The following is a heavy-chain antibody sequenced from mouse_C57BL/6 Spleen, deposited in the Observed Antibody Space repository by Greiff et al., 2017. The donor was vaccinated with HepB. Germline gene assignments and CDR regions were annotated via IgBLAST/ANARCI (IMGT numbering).Heavy chain of an antibody. V-gene: IGHV1-55*01. CDR3: ARSGGSSYDAMDY. J-gene: IGHJ4*01. Sequence: VKLQQPGAELVKPGASVKMSCKASGYTFTSYWITWVKQRPGQGLEWIGDIYPGSGSTNYNEKFKSKATLTVDTSSSTAYMQLSSLTSEDSAVYYCARSGGSSYDAMDYWGQGTSVTVSS. CDR2: IYPGSGST. CDR1: GYTFTSYW. D-gene: IGHD1-1*01.